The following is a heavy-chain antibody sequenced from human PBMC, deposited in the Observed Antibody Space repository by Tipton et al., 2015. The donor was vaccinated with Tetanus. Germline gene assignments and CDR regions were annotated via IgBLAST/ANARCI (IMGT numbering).Heavy chain of an antibody. V-gene: IGHV3-23*01. CDR1: GFTFSSYA. J-gene: IGHJ6*02. Sequence: SLRLSCAASGFTFSSYAMSWVRQAPGKGLEWVSAISGSGGSTYYADSVKGRFTISRDNSKNTLYLQMNSLRAEDTAVYYCAKAGVGGSGSYYLQYYYYGMDVWGQGTTVTVSS. CDR3: AKAGVGGSGSYYLQYYYYGMDV. CDR2: ISGSGGST. D-gene: IGHD3-10*01.